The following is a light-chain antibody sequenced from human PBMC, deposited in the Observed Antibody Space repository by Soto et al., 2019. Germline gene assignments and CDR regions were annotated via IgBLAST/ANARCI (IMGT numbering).Light chain of an antibody. Sequence: QSVLTQPPSVSGAPGQRVTISCTGSSSNIGEGYDVHWYQRLPGTAPKLLIYGNSNRPSGVPDRFSGSKSGTSASLAITGLQAEDEADYYCQSYDSSLSGSVVFGGGTQLTVL. CDR3: QSYDSSLSGSVV. V-gene: IGLV1-40*01. J-gene: IGLJ2*01. CDR2: GNS. CDR1: SSNIGEGYD.